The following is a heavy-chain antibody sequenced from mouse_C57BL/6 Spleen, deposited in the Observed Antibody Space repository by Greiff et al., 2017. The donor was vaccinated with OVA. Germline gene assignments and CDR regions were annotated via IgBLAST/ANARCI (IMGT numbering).Heavy chain of an antibody. CDR3: ARGTGTGSWFAY. Sequence: VQLQQSGPELVKPGASVKMSCKASGYTFTDYNMHWVKQSHGKSLEWIGYINPNNGGTSYNQKFKGKATLTVNKSSSTAYMELRSLTSEDSAVYYCARGTGTGSWFAYGGQGTLVTVSA. V-gene: IGHV1-22*01. D-gene: IGHD4-1*01. CDR2: INPNNGGT. J-gene: IGHJ3*01. CDR1: GYTFTDYN.